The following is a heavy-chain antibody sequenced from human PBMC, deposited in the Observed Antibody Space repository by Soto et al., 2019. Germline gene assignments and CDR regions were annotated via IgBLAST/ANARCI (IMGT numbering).Heavy chain of an antibody. CDR3: ARDGFGGGNYKNFDY. J-gene: IGHJ4*02. Sequence: XVEVSCKASGGTFSIYAISWVRQAPGQGLEWMGGIIPIFGTANYAQKFQGRVTITADKSTSTAYMELSSLRSEDTAVYYCARDGFGGGNYKNFDYWGQGTLVTVSS. V-gene: IGHV1-69*06. CDR1: GGTFSIYA. CDR2: IIPIFGTA. D-gene: IGHD4-4*01.